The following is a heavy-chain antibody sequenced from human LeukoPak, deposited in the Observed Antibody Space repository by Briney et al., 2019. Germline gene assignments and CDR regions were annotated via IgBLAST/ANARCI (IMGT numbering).Heavy chain of an antibody. J-gene: IGHJ4*02. Sequence: EASVKVSCKASGYSFTSYAMNWVRQAPGQGLEWMGWINTNTGNPMYAQGFTGRFVFSLDTSVSTAYLQISSLKAEDTAVYYCARDDPIVGATADYWGQETLVTVSS. V-gene: IGHV7-4-1*02. CDR3: ARDDPIVGATADY. D-gene: IGHD1-26*01. CDR2: INTNTGNP. CDR1: GYSFTSYA.